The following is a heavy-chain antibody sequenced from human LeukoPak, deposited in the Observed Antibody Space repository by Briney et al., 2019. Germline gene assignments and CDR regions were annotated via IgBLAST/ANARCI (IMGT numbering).Heavy chain of an antibody. CDR1: GGSFSGYY. V-gene: IGHV4-34*01. D-gene: IGHD6-13*01. CDR2: INHSGST. CDR3: ARHSSSWYSNWFDP. Sequence: SEALSLTCAVYGGSFSGYYWSWIRQPPGKGLEWIGEINHSGSTNYNPSLKSRVTMSVDTSKNQFSLKLSSVTAADTAVYYCARHSSSWYSNWFDPWGQGTLVTVSS. J-gene: IGHJ5*02.